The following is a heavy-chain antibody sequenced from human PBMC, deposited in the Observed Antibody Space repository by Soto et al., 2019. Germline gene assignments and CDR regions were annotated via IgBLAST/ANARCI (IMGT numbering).Heavy chain of an antibody. Sequence: QVQLVESGGGVVQPGRSLRLSCAASGFTFSSYGMHWVRQAPGKGLEWVAVIWYDGSNKYYADSVKGRFTISRDNSKNSLYLKLNSLRAEDTAVYYCARVSDLDYWGQGTLVTVSS. CDR3: ARVSDLDY. J-gene: IGHJ4*02. V-gene: IGHV3-33*01. CDR2: IWYDGSNK. CDR1: GFTFSSYG.